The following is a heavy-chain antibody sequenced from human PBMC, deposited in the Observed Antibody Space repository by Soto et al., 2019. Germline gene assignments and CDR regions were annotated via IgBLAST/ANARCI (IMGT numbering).Heavy chain of an antibody. V-gene: IGHV4-61*01. D-gene: IGHD4-17*01. Sequence: SESLSLTCTVSGGSVSSGSYYWSWIRQPPGKGLEWIGYIYYSGSTNYNPSLKSRVTISVDTSKNQFSLKLSSVTAADTAVYYCASSDYGDYYFDYWGQGTLVTVSS. J-gene: IGHJ4*02. CDR2: IYYSGST. CDR1: GGSVSSGSYY. CDR3: ASSDYGDYYFDY.